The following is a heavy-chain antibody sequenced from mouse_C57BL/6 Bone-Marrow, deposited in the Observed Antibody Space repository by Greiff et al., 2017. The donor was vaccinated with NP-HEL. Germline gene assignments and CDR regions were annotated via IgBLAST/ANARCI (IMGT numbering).Heavy chain of an antibody. CDR1: GYTFTSYW. V-gene: IGHV1-50*01. J-gene: IGHJ1*03. CDR2: IDPSDSYT. D-gene: IGHD1-1*01. Sequence: QVQLQQPGAELVKPGASVKLSCKASGYTFTSYWMQWVKQRPGQGLEWIGEIDPSDSYTNYNQKFKGKATVTVDTSSSTAYMQLSSLTSEDSAVYYCARDYGSSYRYFDVWGTGTTVTVSS. CDR3: ARDYGSSYRYFDV.